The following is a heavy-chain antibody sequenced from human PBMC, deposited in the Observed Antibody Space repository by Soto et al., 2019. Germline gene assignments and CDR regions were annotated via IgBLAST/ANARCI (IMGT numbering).Heavy chain of an antibody. CDR1: GGSISSGDYY. D-gene: IGHD3-3*01. J-gene: IGHJ5*02. Sequence: QVQLQESGPGLVKPSQTLSLTCTVSGGSISSGDYYWSWISQHPGTGLEWIGYIYYSGSTSYNTSLKSRVTISVDTSKNPFSLKLISVPAADTAVYYCARWWSGSRQGFDPWGKGTLVTVSS. CDR3: ARWWSGSRQGFDP. V-gene: IGHV4-31*03. CDR2: IYYSGST.